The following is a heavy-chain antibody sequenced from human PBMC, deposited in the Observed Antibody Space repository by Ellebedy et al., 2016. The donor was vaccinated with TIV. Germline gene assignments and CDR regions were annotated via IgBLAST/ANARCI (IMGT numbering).Heavy chain of an antibody. V-gene: IGHV3-48*03. CDR1: GFTFSSYE. CDR2: ISSRGSTI. CDR3: ARDIHYYDSSGYYFWFDP. D-gene: IGHD3-22*01. J-gene: IGHJ5*02. Sequence: GESLKISCAASGFTFSSYEMNWVRQAPGKGLEWDSYISSRGSTIYYADSVKGRFTISRDNAKNSLYLQMNSLRAEDTAVYYCARDIHYYDSSGYYFWFDPWGQGTLVTVSS.